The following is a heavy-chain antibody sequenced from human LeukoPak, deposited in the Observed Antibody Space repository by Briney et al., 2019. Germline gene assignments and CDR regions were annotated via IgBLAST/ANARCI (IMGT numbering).Heavy chain of an antibody. CDR3: ARYDNYSGSWFDP. J-gene: IGHJ5*02. D-gene: IGHD5-24*01. Sequence: SETLSLTCTVSGGSISSYYWSWIRQPPGKGLEWIGYIYYSGSTNYNPSLKSRVTISVDTSMNQFSLKLSSVTAADTAVYYCARYDNYSGSWFDPWGQGTLVTVSS. CDR2: IYYSGST. CDR1: GGSISSYY. V-gene: IGHV4-59*01.